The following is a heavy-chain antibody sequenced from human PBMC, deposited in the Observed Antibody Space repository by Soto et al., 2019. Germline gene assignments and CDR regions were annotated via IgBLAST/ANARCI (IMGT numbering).Heavy chain of an antibody. J-gene: IGHJ4*02. CDR3: ARDSIVAVALE. CDR2: IIPILGIA. CDR1: GGTFRSYT. Sequence: SVKVSCKASGGTFRSYTISWVRQAPGQGLEWMGRIIPILGIANYAQKFQGRVTITADKSTSTAYMELSSLRSEDTAVYYCARDSIVAVALEWGQGTLVTVSS. D-gene: IGHD6-19*01. V-gene: IGHV1-69*04.